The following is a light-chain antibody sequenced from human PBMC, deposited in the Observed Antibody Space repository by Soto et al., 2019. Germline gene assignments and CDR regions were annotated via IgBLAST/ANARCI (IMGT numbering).Light chain of an antibody. V-gene: IGLV2-18*02. CDR1: SSDVGSYNR. J-gene: IGLJ1*01. CDR2: DVS. CDR3: SSFTTSSNYV. Sequence: QSALTQPPSVSGSPGQSVALSCSGTSSDVGSYNRVSWYQQPPGTAPKLMIYDVSNRPSGVPDRFSGSKSGNTASLTISGLQAEDEADYYCSSFTTSSNYVFGTGTKVTVL.